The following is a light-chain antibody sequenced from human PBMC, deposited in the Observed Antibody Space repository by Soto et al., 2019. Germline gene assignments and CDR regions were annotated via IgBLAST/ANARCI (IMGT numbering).Light chain of an antibody. CDR3: QQYGTSRPT. CDR1: ESVSSSQ. J-gene: IGKJ4*01. CDR2: GAS. Sequence: EIVVTQSPGTLSLSPGERATLSCRTNESVSSSQLVWYQQKLGQAPRLLIYGASSRATGTPDRFSGSGSGTDFTLTISRLEPEDFAVYYCQQYGTSRPTFGGGTKVDIK. V-gene: IGKV3-20*01.